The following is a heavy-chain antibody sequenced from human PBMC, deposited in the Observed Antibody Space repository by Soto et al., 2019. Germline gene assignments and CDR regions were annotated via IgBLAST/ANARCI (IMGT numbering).Heavy chain of an antibody. CDR2: IYHSGST. Sequence: QVQLQESGPGLVKPSGTLSLTCAVSSGSISSSNWWSWVRQPPGKGLEWIGEIYHSGSTNYTPSLKSRVTISVDKSKDQFSLKLSSVTAADTAVYYCATGPYGSGSYFDYWGQGTLVTVSS. CDR3: ATGPYGSGSYFDY. V-gene: IGHV4-4*02. J-gene: IGHJ4*02. CDR1: SGSISSSNW. D-gene: IGHD3-10*01.